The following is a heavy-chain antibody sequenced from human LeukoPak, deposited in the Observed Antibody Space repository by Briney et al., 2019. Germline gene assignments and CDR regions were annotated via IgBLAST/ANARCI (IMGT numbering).Heavy chain of an antibody. CDR1: GGSISSYY. D-gene: IGHD2-2*01. Sequence: SETLSLTCTVSGGSISSYYWSWIRQPPGKGLEWIGYIYYSGSTNYNPSLKSRVTISIDTSKNQFSLKLSSVTAADTAVYYCGRISKNAGALVNYWGQGILVTVSS. CDR2: IYYSGST. CDR3: GRISKNAGALVNY. J-gene: IGHJ4*02. V-gene: IGHV4-59*08.